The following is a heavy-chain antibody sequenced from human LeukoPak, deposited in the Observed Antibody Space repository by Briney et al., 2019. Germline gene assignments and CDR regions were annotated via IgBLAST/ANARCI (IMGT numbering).Heavy chain of an antibody. J-gene: IGHJ3*02. CDR1: CGSISSSSYY. V-gene: IGHV4-39*01. CDR3: ARLEGYCSSTSCYTPPRDAFDI. CDR2: IYYSGST. D-gene: IGHD2-2*02. Sequence: SETLSLTCTVCCGSISSSSYYWGWIRQPPGKGLQWIGSIYYSGSTYYNPSLKSRVTISVDTSKNQFSLKLSSVTAADTAVYYRARLEGYCSSTSCYTPPRDAFDIWGQGTMVTVSS.